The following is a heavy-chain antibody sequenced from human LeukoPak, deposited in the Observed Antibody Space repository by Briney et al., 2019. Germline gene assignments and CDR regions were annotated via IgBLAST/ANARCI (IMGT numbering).Heavy chain of an antibody. D-gene: IGHD2-15*01. V-gene: IGHV4-34*01. CDR1: GGSFSGYY. Sequence: SETLSLTCAVYGGSFSGYYWSWIRQPPGKGLEWIGEINHSGSTNYNPSLKSRVTISVDTSRNQLSLKLNSVTAADTAVYYCARSVVVAPTWSHTFDMWGQGTMVTVSS. CDR2: INHSGST. CDR3: ARSVVVAPTWSHTFDM. J-gene: IGHJ3*02.